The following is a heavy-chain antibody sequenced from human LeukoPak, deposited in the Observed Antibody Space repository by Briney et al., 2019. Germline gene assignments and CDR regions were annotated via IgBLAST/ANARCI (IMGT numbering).Heavy chain of an antibody. CDR3: ARGGDQLLYYFDY. Sequence: SVKVSCKASGGTFSSYAISWVRQAPRQGLEWMGGIIPIFGTANYAQKFQGRVTITADESTSTAYMELSSLRSEDTAVYYCARGGDQLLYYFDYWGQGTLVTVSS. V-gene: IGHV1-69*13. J-gene: IGHJ4*02. CDR1: GGTFSSYA. CDR2: IIPIFGTA. D-gene: IGHD2-2*01.